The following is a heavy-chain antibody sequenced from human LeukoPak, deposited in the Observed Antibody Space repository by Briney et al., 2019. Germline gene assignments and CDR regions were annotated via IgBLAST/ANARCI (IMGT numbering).Heavy chain of an antibody. CDR1: GYTFTSYG. D-gene: IGHD2-2*01. CDR3: ARRYCSSTSCYYWFDP. J-gene: IGHJ5*02. Sequence: ASVKVSCKASGYTFTSYGISWVRQAPGQGLEWMGWISAYNGNTNYAQKLQGRVTMTTDTSTSTAYMELRSLRSDDTAVYYCARRYCSSTSCYYWFDPWGQPTLVTVSS. CDR2: ISAYNGNT. V-gene: IGHV1-18*01.